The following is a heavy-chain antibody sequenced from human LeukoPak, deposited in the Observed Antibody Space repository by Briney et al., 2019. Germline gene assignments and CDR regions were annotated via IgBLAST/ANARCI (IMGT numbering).Heavy chain of an antibody. D-gene: IGHD6-19*01. Sequence: GGSLRLSCAASGFTFSSYWMSWVRQAPGKGLEWVANIKQDGSEKYYVDSVKGRFTISRDNAENSLYLQMNSLRAEDTAVYYCARGPVAMAGQDDDYWGQGTLVTVSS. CDR1: GFTFSSYW. V-gene: IGHV3-7*01. J-gene: IGHJ4*02. CDR2: IKQDGSEK. CDR3: ARGPVAMAGQDDDY.